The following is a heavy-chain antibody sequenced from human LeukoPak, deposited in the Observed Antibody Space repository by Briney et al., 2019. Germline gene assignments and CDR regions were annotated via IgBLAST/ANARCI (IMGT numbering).Heavy chain of an antibody. J-gene: IGHJ4*02. D-gene: IGHD2-2*01. Sequence: KPSETLSLTCAVYGGSFSGYYWSWIRQPPGKGLEWIGEINLSGSTNYNPSLKSRVTISVDTSKNQFSLKLSSVTAADTAVYYCARGRGYCSSTSCPGTFFFDYWGQGTLVTVSS. CDR3: ARGRGYCSSTSCPGTFFFDY. CDR1: GGSFSGYY. V-gene: IGHV4-34*01. CDR2: INLSGST.